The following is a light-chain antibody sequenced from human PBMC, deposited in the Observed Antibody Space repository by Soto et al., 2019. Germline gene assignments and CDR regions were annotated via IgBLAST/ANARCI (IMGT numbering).Light chain of an antibody. CDR1: QSVSNY. CDR3: HQHAESPLT. J-gene: IGKJ4*01. V-gene: IGKV3-11*01. Sequence: EIVLTQSPATLSLPPGEGATLSCRTSQSVSNYLAWYQQKPGQAPRLLIYDASSRATGIPARFSGSGSGTDFTLTISSLEPEDFAVYYCHQHAESPLTFGGGTKVDIK. CDR2: DAS.